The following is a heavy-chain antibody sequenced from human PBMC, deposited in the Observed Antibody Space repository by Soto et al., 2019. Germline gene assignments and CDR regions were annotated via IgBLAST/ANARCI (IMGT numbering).Heavy chain of an antibody. V-gene: IGHV3-53*01. Sequence: PGGSLRLSCAASGFTVSSNYMSWVRQAPGKGPEWVSVIYSGGSTYYADSVKGRFTISRDNSKNTLYLQMNSLRAEDTAVYYCARDYAGYDFWSASFAYWGQGNLVTVSS. CDR2: IYSGGST. J-gene: IGHJ4*02. D-gene: IGHD3-3*01. CDR3: ARDYAGYDFWSASFAY. CDR1: GFTVSSNY.